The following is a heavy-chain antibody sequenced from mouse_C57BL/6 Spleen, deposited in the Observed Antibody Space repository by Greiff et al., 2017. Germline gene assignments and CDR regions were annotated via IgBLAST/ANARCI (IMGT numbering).Heavy chain of an antibody. CDR3: AGGDYGSSPFAY. Sequence: EVKLVESGPELVKPGASVKISCKASGYSFTGYYMNWVKQSPEKSLEWIGEINPSTGGTTYKQKVKAKVTLAVDKSSSTAYMQLKSLTAEDSAVYYCAGGDYGSSPFAYWGQGTLVTVSA. D-gene: IGHD1-1*01. V-gene: IGHV1-42*01. J-gene: IGHJ3*01. CDR1: GYSFTGYY. CDR2: INPSTGGT.